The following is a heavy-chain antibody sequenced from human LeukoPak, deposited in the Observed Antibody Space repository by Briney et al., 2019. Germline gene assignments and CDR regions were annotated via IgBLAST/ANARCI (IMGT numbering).Heavy chain of an antibody. V-gene: IGHV4-59*11. J-gene: IGHJ4*02. D-gene: IGHD2-15*01. CDR1: GGSISSHY. Sequence: PSETLSLTCTVSGGSISSHYWSWIRQPPGKGLDWIGYIYYSGSTNYNPSLKSRVTISVDTSKNQFSLKLRSVTAADTAVYYCARGLTVVAATPYDYWGQGTLVTVSS. CDR2: IYYSGST. CDR3: ARGLTVVAATPYDY.